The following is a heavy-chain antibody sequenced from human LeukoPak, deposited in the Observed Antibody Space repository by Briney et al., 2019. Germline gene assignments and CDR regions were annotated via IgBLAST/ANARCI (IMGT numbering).Heavy chain of an antibody. CDR1: GFTFSSYE. J-gene: IGHJ4*02. V-gene: IGHV3-48*03. D-gene: IGHD3-3*01. Sequence: GGSLRLSCAASGFTFSSYEMNWVRQAPGKGLEWVSYISSSGSTIYYADSVKGRFTISRDNSKNTLYLQMNSLRAEDTAVYYCAKRKGRFLEWLFNYWGQGTLVTVSS. CDR3: AKRKGRFLEWLFNY. CDR2: ISSSGSTI.